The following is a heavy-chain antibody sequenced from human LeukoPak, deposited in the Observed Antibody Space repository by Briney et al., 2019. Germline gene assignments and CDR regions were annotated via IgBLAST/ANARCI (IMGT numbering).Heavy chain of an antibody. CDR3: AKDVCQYTYGCISFDY. V-gene: IGHV3-23*01. J-gene: IGHJ4*02. D-gene: IGHD5-18*01. CDR2: ISGRGTST. Sequence: GGSLRLSCAASEFTFSNSAMSCVRQAPGKGLEWVSAISGRGTSTYYADSVRGRFTISRDNSKNTLCLQINSLRAEDTAIYYGAKDVCQYTYGCISFDYWGQGTLVTVSP. CDR1: EFTFSNSA.